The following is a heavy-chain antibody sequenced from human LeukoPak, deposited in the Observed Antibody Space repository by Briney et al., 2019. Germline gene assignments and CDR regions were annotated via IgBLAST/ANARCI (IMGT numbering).Heavy chain of an antibody. J-gene: IGHJ3*02. V-gene: IGHV4-4*07. CDR1: GGSISGFY. CDR2: IYTSGST. D-gene: IGHD3-22*01. Sequence: SETLSLTCTVSGGSISGFYWSWIRQTAGKGLEWIGRIYTSGSTNYNPSLKSRVTISVDTSKNQFSLKLSSVTAADTAVYYCARDQRITMIVVVVGGGPHDAFDIWGQGTMVTVSS. CDR3: ARDQRITMIVVVVGGGPHDAFDI.